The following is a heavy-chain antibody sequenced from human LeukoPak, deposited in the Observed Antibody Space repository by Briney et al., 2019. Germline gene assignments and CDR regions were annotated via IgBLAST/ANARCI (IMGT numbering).Heavy chain of an antibody. CDR1: EFTFSSYA. CDR2: ISYDGSNK. Sequence: PGGSLRLSCAASEFTFSSYAMHWVRRAPGKGLKWVPVISYDGSNKYYADSVKGRFTISRDNSKNTLYLQMNSLRAEDTAVYYCARDHSIYKGYSSGWYLDYWGQGTLVTVSS. D-gene: IGHD6-19*01. V-gene: IGHV3-30-3*01. CDR3: ARDHSIYKGYSSGWYLDY. J-gene: IGHJ4*02.